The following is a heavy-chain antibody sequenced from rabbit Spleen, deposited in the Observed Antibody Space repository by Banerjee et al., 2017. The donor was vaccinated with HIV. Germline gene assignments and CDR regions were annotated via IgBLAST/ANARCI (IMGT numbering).Heavy chain of an antibody. Sequence: QERLVESGGGLVKPEGSLKLSCTASGFSFSDRDVMCWVRQAPGKGLQWIACINTYTGKAVYATWANGRFTISSHNAQNTLYLQLNSLTAADTATYFCARDTYGDGGYVYAFNLWGPGTLVTVS. CDR2: INTYTGKA. J-gene: IGHJ4*01. V-gene: IGHV1S45*01. CDR1: GFSFSDRDV. D-gene: IGHD6-1*01. CDR3: ARDTYGDGGYVYAFNL.